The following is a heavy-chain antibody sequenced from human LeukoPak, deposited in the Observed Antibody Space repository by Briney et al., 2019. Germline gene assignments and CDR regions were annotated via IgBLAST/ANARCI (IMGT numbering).Heavy chain of an antibody. CDR3: ATFRSGFGEFY. CDR2: IYTDGGT. CDR1: GFTISSNY. Sequence: GGSLRLSCAASGFTISSNYMSWVRQAPGKGLEWVPVIYTDGGTYYPDSVKDRFTISRDNSKNTLDLQMNSLRIEDTAVYFCATFRSGFGEFYWGQGTLVTVSS. D-gene: IGHD3-10*01. J-gene: IGHJ4*02. V-gene: IGHV3-66*01.